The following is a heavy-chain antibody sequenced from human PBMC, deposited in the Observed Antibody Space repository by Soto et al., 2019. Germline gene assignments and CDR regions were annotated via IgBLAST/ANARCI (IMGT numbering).Heavy chain of an antibody. CDR2: IYYSGRT. CDR1: GGSISSRSYY. J-gene: IGHJ4*02. Sequence: QLQLQESGPGLVKPSETLSLTCTVSGGSISSRSYYWGWIRQPPGKGLEWIGSIYYSGRTYYNPSLNSRVTISADTSKNQFPLNRRSVTAADTAVYYCAMHTNYYGSGTPFDYWGQGTLVTVSS. D-gene: IGHD3-10*01. V-gene: IGHV4-39*01. CDR3: AMHTNYYGSGTPFDY.